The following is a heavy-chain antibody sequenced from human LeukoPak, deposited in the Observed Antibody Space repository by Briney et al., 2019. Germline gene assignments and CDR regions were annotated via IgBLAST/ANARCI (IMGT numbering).Heavy chain of an antibody. D-gene: IGHD3-10*01. CDR3: ARDFSLTMVRGVASFDY. V-gene: IGHV3-48*03. CDR1: GFPFSSYE. CDR2: ISSSGSAI. J-gene: IGHJ4*02. Sequence: GGSLRLSCAASGFPFSSYEMNWVRQAPGKGLEWVSYISSSGSAIYYADSVKGRFTISRDNAKNSLYLQMNSLRAEDTAVYYCARDFSLTMVRGVASFDYWGQGTLVTVS.